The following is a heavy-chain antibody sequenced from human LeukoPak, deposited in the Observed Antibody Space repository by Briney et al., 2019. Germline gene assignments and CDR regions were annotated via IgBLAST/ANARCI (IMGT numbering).Heavy chain of an antibody. Sequence: GGSLRLSCAASGFTFSSYGMHWVRLAPGKGLEWVAFIRYDGSNKYYADSVKGRFTISRDNSNNTVFLQMNSLRTEDTAVFYCAKERYCSGGRCYPDDNWGQGTLVTVSS. CDR1: GFTFSSYG. V-gene: IGHV3-30*02. CDR3: AKERYCSGGRCYPDDN. CDR2: IRYDGSNK. J-gene: IGHJ4*02. D-gene: IGHD2-15*01.